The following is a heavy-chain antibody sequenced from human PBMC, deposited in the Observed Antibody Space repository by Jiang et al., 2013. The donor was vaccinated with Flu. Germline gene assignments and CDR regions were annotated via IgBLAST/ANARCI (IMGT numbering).Heavy chain of an antibody. J-gene: IGHJ4*02. D-gene: IGHD4-17*01. CDR3: ARDQSHLRSHTVTTLSN. Sequence: SGSELKKPGASVRVSCKASGYTFTKYAVNWVRQAPGQGLEWMGWINTNTGNPTYAQGFTGRFVFSLDTSVSTAYLQISSLKAEDTAVYYCARDQSHLRSHTVTTLSNWGQGTLVTVSS. CDR2: INTNTGNP. CDR1: GYTFTKYA. V-gene: IGHV7-4-1*02.